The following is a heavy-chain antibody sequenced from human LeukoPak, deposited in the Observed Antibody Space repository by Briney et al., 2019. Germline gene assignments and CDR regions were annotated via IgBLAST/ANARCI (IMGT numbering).Heavy chain of an antibody. CDR2: IGGGPV. CDR3: AKDSFSHNGIFDALDI. D-gene: IGHD2-8*01. J-gene: IGHJ3*02. CDR1: GFTVSSNY. Sequence: GGSLRLSCAASGFTVSSNYMTWVRQAPGKGLEWVSTIGGGPVYYADSVKGRFTISRDDSKNTLFLQMNSLRAEDTAIYYCAKDSFSHNGIFDALDIWGQGTMVTVSS. V-gene: IGHV3-53*01.